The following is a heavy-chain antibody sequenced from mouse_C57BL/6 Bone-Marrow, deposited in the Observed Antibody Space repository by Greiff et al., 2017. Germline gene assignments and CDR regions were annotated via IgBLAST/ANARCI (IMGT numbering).Heavy chain of an antibody. Sequence: EVKLVESGPELVKPGDSVKISCKASGYSFTGYFMNWVMQSHGKSLEWIGRINPYNGDTFYNQKFKGKATLTVDKSSSTAHMELRSLTSEDSAVYYCARRGYDGAWFAYWGQGTLVTVSA. V-gene: IGHV1-20*01. CDR1: GYSFTGYF. J-gene: IGHJ3*01. CDR3: ARRGYDGAWFAY. CDR2: INPYNGDT. D-gene: IGHD2-2*01.